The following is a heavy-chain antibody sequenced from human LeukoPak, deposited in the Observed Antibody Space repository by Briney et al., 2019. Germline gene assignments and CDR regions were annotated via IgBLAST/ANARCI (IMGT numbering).Heavy chain of an antibody. J-gene: IGHJ3*02. D-gene: IGHD3-10*01. CDR2: IYTSGST. Sequence: SETLSLTCTVSGGSISSYYWSWIRQPAGKGLEWIGRIYTSGSTNYNPSLKGRVTMSVDTSKNQFSLKLSSVTAADTAVYYYARSITMVRGARGAFDIWGQGTMVTVSS. CDR3: ARSITMVRGARGAFDI. CDR1: GGSISSYY. V-gene: IGHV4-4*07.